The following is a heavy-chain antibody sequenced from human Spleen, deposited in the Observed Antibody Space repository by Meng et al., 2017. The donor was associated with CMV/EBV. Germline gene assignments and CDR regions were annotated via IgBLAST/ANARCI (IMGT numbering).Heavy chain of an antibody. V-gene: IGHV4-31*02. CDR3: ASSVMAGSYYFDS. J-gene: IGHJ4*02. D-gene: IGHD3-16*01. CDR2: IYVRGSS. CDR1: GVCMNSGGYY. Sequence: VSGVCMNSGGYYWTWIRQHPEKGLEWIGYIYVRGSSYLNPSLKGRLTISVDTSKNQFSLKLTSLTAADTAVYYCASSVMAGSYYFDSWGQGTLVTVSS.